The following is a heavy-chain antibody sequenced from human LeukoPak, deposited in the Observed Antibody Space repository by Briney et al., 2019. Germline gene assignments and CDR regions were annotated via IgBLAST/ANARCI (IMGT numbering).Heavy chain of an antibody. CDR2: INWNGGST. CDR1: GFTFDDYG. CDR3: ARESAYCGGDCLDY. V-gene: IGHV3-20*01. J-gene: IGHJ4*02. Sequence: GGSLRLSCAASGFTFDDYGMSWVRQAPRKGLEWVSGINWNGGSTGYADSVKGRFTISRDNAKNSLYLQMNSLRAEDTALYHCARESAYCGGDCLDYWGQGTLVTVSS. D-gene: IGHD2-21*02.